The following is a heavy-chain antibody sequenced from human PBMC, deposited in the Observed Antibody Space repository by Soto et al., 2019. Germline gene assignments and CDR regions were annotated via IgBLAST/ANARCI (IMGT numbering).Heavy chain of an antibody. D-gene: IGHD6-13*01. CDR1: GFTFSDYY. J-gene: IGHJ6*03. CDR2: ISSSSSYK. V-gene: IGHV3-11*06. CDR3: ARGYSSSWYYMDV. Sequence: QVQLVESVGGLVKPGGTLRLSCAASGFTFSDYYISWLRHAPGKGMEWVSYISSSSSYKNYADSVQGRFTISRDNAKNALYLQMNSLRAEDTAVYYCARGYSSSWYYMDVWGQGTTVTVS.